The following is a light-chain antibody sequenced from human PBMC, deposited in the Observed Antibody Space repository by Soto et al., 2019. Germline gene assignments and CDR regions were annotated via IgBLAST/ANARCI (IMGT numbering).Light chain of an antibody. J-gene: IGLJ1*01. CDR2: NVY. CDR3: SSYTGSRTYV. Sequence: SVLTQPASGSGSPGQSVTISCTGTSSDVGGYNLVSWHQQHPGKAPKLMIYNVYDRPSGISDRFSGSKSGNTASLTISGLQGEDEADYYCSSYTGSRTYVFGTGTKVTVL. CDR1: SSDVGGYNL. V-gene: IGLV2-14*03.